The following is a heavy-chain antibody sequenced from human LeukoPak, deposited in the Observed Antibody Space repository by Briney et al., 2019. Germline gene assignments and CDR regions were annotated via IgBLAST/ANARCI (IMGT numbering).Heavy chain of an antibody. D-gene: IGHD4-17*01. CDR1: GGSFSGYY. V-gene: IGHV4-34*01. CDR3: AREGYGDYYFDY. Sequence: SGTMSLTCAVYGGSFSGYYWSWFRQPPGTGLEGIGEINHSGSTNYNPSLKSRVTISVDTSKNQFSLKLSSVTAADTAVYYCAREGYGDYYFDYWGQGTLVTVSS. CDR2: INHSGST. J-gene: IGHJ4*02.